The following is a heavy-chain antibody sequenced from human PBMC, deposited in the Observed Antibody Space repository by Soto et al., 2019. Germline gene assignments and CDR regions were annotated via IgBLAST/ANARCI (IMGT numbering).Heavy chain of an antibody. J-gene: IGHJ6*03. Sequence: SETLSLTCTVSGDSIISGDYLWSWIRQHPGKGLEWIGYIYYSGSTNYNPSLKSRVTISVDTSKNQFSLKLSSVTAADTAVYYCAREFFGCSSTSCPLNYYYYYMDVWGKGTTVTVSS. CDR3: AREFFGCSSTSCPLNYYYYYMDV. CDR2: IYYSGST. CDR1: GDSIISGDYL. V-gene: IGHV4-61*08. D-gene: IGHD2-2*01.